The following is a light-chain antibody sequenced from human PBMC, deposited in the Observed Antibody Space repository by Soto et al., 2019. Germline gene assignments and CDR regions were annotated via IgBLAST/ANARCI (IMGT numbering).Light chain of an antibody. J-gene: IGKJ1*01. CDR3: QQYGRSLWT. V-gene: IGKV3-20*01. CDR2: GAS. CDR1: QSVSSSY. Sequence: EIVLTQSPGTLSLSPGERATLSCRARQSVSSSYLAWYQQKPGQAPRLLIYGASSRATGIPDRFSGSGSGTDFTLTISRLEPEDFAVYYCQQYGRSLWTFGQGTKVEIK.